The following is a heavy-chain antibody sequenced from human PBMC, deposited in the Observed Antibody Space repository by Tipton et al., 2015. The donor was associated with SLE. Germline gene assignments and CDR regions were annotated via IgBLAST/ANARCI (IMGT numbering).Heavy chain of an antibody. Sequence: SLRLSCAASGFTFTGYLMSWVRQAPGKGLEWVAKIKQDESEKSYVGSVKGRFTISRDNAKNSLYLQMNSLRAEDTAVYYCARARGYDYYFDYWGQGTLVTVSS. J-gene: IGHJ4*02. CDR1: GFTFTGYL. CDR3: ARARGYDYYFDY. D-gene: IGHD5-12*01. V-gene: IGHV3-7*03. CDR2: IKQDESEK.